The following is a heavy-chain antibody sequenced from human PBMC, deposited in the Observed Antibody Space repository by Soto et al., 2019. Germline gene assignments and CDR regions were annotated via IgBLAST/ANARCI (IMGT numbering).Heavy chain of an antibody. Sequence: ASVKVSCKASGYTFTSYGINWVRQAPGQGLEWMGWISGYTGNTNYAQKLQGRVTMTTDKSTSTAYMELRSLRSDDTAVYYCARETANSCLFDYWGQGALVTVSS. D-gene: IGHD4-4*01. V-gene: IGHV1-18*01. CDR3: ARETANSCLFDY. CDR1: GYTFTSYG. CDR2: ISGYTGNT. J-gene: IGHJ4*02.